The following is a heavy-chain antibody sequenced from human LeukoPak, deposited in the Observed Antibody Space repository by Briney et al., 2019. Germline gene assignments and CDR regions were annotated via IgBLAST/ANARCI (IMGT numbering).Heavy chain of an antibody. Sequence: GGSLRLSCAASGFTFSNYWMTWVRQAPGKGLEWVANINQGGSAKNHVDSVKGRFTISRDDAKNSVFLQMNSLRAEDTAVYYCARGIWSRTVSSYYFDYWGQGTLVTVSS. J-gene: IGHJ4*02. D-gene: IGHD3-3*01. CDR3: ARGIWSRTVSSYYFDY. CDR1: GFTFSNYW. V-gene: IGHV3-7*01. CDR2: INQGGSAK.